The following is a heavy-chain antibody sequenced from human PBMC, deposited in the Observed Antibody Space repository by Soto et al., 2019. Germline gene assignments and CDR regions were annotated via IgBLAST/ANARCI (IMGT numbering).Heavy chain of an antibody. J-gene: IGHJ4*02. D-gene: IGHD3-3*01. CDR2: SSYDGVNK. CDR1: GFNVPIYC. Sequence: QVQLLESGGAVVQPGRSRGLSCVGSGFNVPIYCIHVVTQAHGKVMEWFAFSSYDGVNKDYSASVKGRFSVSRDKSENTIDLPMNSRRPDVSGLYYCAKDPYYEFSSGRPIYFDYWGRGTLVTVST. CDR3: AKDPYYEFSSGRPIYFDY. V-gene: IGHV3-30*18.